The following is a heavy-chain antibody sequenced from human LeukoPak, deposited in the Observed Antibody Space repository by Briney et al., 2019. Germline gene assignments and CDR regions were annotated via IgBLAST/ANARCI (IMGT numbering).Heavy chain of an antibody. Sequence: GGSLRLSCAGSGFTFSSYAMSWVRQAPGKGLEWVSIISDGGAGTFYADSVKGRFTISRDNSKNTLYLQMKNLRAEDTAVYYCAKKSGSGSEYYYHYGLHVWGQGTTVTVAS. J-gene: IGHJ6*02. CDR3: AKKSGSGSEYYYHYGLHV. CDR2: ISDGGAGT. CDR1: GFTFSSYA. D-gene: IGHD3-10*01. V-gene: IGHV3-23*01.